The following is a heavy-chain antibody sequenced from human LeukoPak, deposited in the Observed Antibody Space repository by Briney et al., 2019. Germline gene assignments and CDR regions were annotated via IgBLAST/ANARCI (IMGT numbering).Heavy chain of an antibody. CDR2: IYYSGST. D-gene: IGHD1-1*01. J-gene: IGHJ6*02. CDR1: GGSISTYY. V-gene: IGHV4-59*01. Sequence: SETLSLTCTVSGGSISTYYWSWIRQSPGKGLEWIGYIYYSGSTNYNPSLKSRVTISVDTSKNQFPLKLSSVTAADTAVYYCARDHWKYGMDVWGQGTTVTVSS. CDR3: ARDHWKYGMDV.